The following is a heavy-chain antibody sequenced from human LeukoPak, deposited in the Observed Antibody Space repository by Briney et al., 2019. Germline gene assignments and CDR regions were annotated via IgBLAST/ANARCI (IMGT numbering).Heavy chain of an antibody. CDR1: GFTFSSYG. V-gene: IGHV3-30*18. Sequence: PGGSLRLSCAASGFTFSSYGMHWVRQAPGKGLEWVAVISYDGSNKYYADSVKGRFTISRDNSKNTLYLQMNSLRAEDTAVYYCAKGIFWFPYYDSSGYYPAVKYWGQGTLVTVSS. J-gene: IGHJ4*02. D-gene: IGHD3-22*01. CDR3: AKGIFWFPYYDSSGYYPAVKY. CDR2: ISYDGSNK.